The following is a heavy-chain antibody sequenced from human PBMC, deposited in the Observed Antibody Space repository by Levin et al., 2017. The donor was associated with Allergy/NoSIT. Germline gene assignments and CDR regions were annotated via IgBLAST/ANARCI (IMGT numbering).Heavy chain of an antibody. CDR3: ARSFRHGSGSYSAWEY. CDR1: GYTFTGYY. CDR2: INPNSGGT. V-gene: IGHV1-2*02. Sequence: ASVKVSCKASGYTFTGYYMHWVRQAPGQGLEWMGWINPNSGGTNYAQKFQGRVTMTRDTSISTAYMELSRLRSDDTAVYYCARSFRHGSGSYSAWEYWGQGTLVTVSS. D-gene: IGHD3-10*01. J-gene: IGHJ4*02.